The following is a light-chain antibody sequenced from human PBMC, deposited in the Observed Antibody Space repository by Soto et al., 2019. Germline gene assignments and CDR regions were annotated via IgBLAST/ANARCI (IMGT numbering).Light chain of an antibody. CDR3: QQYNNWPLT. V-gene: IGKV3-15*01. Sequence: EIVVTQSPATRSVSPGERATLSCRASQSVIGNLAWYQQKPGQAPRLLIYGASTRATGIPARFSGSGSGTEFTLTISSLQSEDFAIYYCQQYNNWPLTFGQGTRLEIE. CDR1: QSVIGN. CDR2: GAS. J-gene: IGKJ5*01.